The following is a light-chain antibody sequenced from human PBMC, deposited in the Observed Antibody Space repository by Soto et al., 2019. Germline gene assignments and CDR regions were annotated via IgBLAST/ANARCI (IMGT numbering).Light chain of an antibody. J-gene: IGKJ1*01. CDR3: LQDYNYPWT. V-gene: IGKV1-6*01. CDR1: QGIRND. CDR2: GAS. Sequence: AIQMTQSPSSLSASVGDRVTITCRASQGIRNDLGWYQQKPGKAPKLLVYGASSLQSGVPSRFRGSGSGPDFTLTIISLQTEDFATYYCLQDYNYPWTFGQGTQVEVK.